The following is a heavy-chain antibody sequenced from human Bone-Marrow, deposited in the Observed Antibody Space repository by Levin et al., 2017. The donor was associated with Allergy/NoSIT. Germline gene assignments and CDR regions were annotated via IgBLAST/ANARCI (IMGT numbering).Heavy chain of an antibody. V-gene: IGHV3-15*01. CDR1: GFTFSNAW. D-gene: IGHD3-3*01. Sequence: GESLKISCAASGFTFSNAWMSWVRQAPGKGLEWVGRIKSKTDGGTTDYAAPVKGRFTISRDDSKNTLYLQMNSLKTEDTAVYYCTLHDFWSGYSDYYYYGMDVWGQGTTVTVSS. CDR3: TLHDFWSGYSDYYYYGMDV. CDR2: IKSKTDGGTT. J-gene: IGHJ6*02.